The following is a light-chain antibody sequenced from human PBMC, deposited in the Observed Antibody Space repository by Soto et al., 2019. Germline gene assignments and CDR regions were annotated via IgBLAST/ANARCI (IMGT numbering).Light chain of an antibody. CDR2: DAS. CDR1: QSVSGSY. Sequence: EIELTHSPGTLSLSPWERATLSGRASQSVSGSYLAWYQPKPGQAPRLLIYDASSRATGIPDRFRGSGSGTDFTLTISRLQPEDFAVYYCQQYASSPLTFGGGTKVDI. J-gene: IGKJ4*01. CDR3: QQYASSPLT. V-gene: IGKV3-20*01.